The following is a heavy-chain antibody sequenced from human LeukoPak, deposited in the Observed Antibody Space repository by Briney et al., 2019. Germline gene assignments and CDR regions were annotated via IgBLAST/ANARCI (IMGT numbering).Heavy chain of an antibody. CDR2: MNPNSGNT. J-gene: IGHJ6*02. V-gene: IGHV1-8*01. Sequence: ASVKVSCKASGYTFTSYDISWVRQATGQGLEWMGWMNPNSGNTGYAQKFQGRVTITRNTSISTAYMELSSLRSEDTAVYYCARDFGPDIVVVPAAILEDHTSYYYYYGMDVWGQGTTVTVSS. CDR1: GYTFTSYD. D-gene: IGHD2-2*02. CDR3: ARDFGPDIVVVPAAILEDHTSYYYYYGMDV.